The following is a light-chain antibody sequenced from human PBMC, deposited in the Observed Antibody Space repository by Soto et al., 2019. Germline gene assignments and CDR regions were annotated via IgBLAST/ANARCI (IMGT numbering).Light chain of an antibody. Sequence: DIQMTQSPSSLSASVGDRVTITCRASQSVVSSLNWYQQKPGEAPKLLIYTASSLHSGVPSRFSGSGAGTGFTLTISSLQPEDFATYYCQQSYTTPLTFGGGTKVEIK. J-gene: IGKJ4*01. CDR1: QSVVSS. CDR3: QQSYTTPLT. V-gene: IGKV1-39*01. CDR2: TAS.